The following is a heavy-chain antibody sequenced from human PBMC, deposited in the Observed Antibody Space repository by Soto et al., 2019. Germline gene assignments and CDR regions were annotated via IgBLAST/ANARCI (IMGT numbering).Heavy chain of an antibody. Sequence: SQTLSLTCAISGDSVSSNSAAWNWIRQSPSRGLEWLGRTYYRSKWYNDYAVSVKSRITINPDTSKNQFSLQLNSVTPEGTAVYYCARDLKQLGINRFDPWGQGTLVTVS. D-gene: IGHD6-6*01. CDR3: ARDLKQLGINRFDP. V-gene: IGHV6-1*01. CDR2: TYYRSKWYN. CDR1: GDSVSSNSAA. J-gene: IGHJ5*02.